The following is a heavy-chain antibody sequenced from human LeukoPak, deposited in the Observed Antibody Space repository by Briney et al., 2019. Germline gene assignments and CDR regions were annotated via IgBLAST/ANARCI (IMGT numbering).Heavy chain of an antibody. CDR1: GGSFSGYY. CDR3: ARRDMIVGSDY. CDR2: INHSGST. Sequence: SETLSLTCAVYGGSFSGYYWSWIRQPPGKGLEWIGEINHSGSTNYNPSLKSRVTISVDTSKNQFSLKLSSVTAADTAVYYCARRDMIVGSDYWGQGTLVTVSS. V-gene: IGHV4-34*01. D-gene: IGHD3-22*01. J-gene: IGHJ4*02.